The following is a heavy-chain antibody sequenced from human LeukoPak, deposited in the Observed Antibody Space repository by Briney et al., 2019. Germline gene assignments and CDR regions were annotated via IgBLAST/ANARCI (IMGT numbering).Heavy chain of an antibody. D-gene: IGHD3-9*01. J-gene: IGHJ4*02. CDR2: INAGNGNT. CDR3: ARFATYYDILTGYSDFDY. V-gene: IGHV1-3*01. CDR1: GYTFTSYA. Sequence: ASVKVSCKASGYTFTSYAMHWVRQAPGQRLEWMGWINAGNGNTKYSQKFQGRVTITRDTSASTAYMELSSLRSEDTAVYYCARFATYYDILTGYSDFDYWGQETLVTVSS.